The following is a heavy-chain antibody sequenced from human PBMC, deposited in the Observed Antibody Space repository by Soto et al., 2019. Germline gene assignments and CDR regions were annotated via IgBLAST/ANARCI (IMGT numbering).Heavy chain of an antibody. V-gene: IGHV6-1*01. D-gene: IGHD4-4*01. J-gene: IGHJ6*02. CDR3: ARDPHDYSKGDYYYYGMDV. CDR2: TYYRSKWYN. CDR1: GDSVSSSSAA. Sequence: SQPLSFTCAISGDSVSSSSAAWNWIRQSPSRGLEWLGRTYYRSKWYNDYAVSVKSRITINPDTSKNQFSLQLNSVTPEDTAVYYCARDPHDYSKGDYYYYGMDVWGQGTTVTVSS.